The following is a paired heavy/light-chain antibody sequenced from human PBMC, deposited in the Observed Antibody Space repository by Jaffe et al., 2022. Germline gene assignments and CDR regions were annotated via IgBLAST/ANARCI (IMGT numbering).Light chain of an antibody. CDR2: WAS. CDR3: QQYYSTPALT. J-gene: IGKJ4*01. Sequence: DIVMTQSPDSLAVSLGERATINCKSSQSVLYSSNNKNYLAWYQQKPGQPPKLLIYWASTRESGVPDRFSGSGSGTDFTLTISSLQAEDVAVYYCQQYYSTPALTFGGGTKVEIK. V-gene: IGKV4-1*01. CDR1: QSVLYSSNNKNY.
Heavy chain of an antibody. V-gene: IGHV1-3*01. D-gene: IGHD5-18*01. CDR2: INAGNGNT. CDR1: GYTFTSYA. CDR3: ARNHPKERYSYAFYFDY. J-gene: IGHJ4*02. Sequence: QVQLVQSGAEVKKPGASVKVSCKASGYTFTSYAMHWVRQAPGQRLEWMGWINAGNGNTKYSQKFQGRVTITRDTSASTAYMELSSLRSEDTAVYYCARNHPKERYSYAFYFDYWGQGTLVTVSS.